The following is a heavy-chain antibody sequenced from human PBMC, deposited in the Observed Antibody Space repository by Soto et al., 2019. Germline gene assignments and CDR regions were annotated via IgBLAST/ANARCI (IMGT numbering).Heavy chain of an antibody. J-gene: IGHJ6*03. CDR1: GYTCSEYD. V-gene: IGHV3-13*01. D-gene: IGHD4-17*01. Sequence: EVQLVESGGGLVQPGGSLRLSCAVSGYTCSEYDMHWFRQATGKSLEWVSVIGPTGDTHYPCSVKGRFTISREDAKNSLYLQLNSLRARETAVYYCARGARDDYGDYYSYMDVWGKGSKVTVSS. CDR2: IGPTGDT. CDR3: ARGARDDYGDYYSYMDV.